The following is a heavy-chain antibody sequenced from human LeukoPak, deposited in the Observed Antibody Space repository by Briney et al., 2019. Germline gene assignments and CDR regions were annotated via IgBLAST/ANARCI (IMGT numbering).Heavy chain of an antibody. CDR1: GGFISVSTHF. J-gene: IGHJ6*03. CDR3: ARTTVTTLYYYYYYYMDV. Sequence: PSETLSLTCTVSGGFISVSTHFWGWIRQPPGKRLEWIGSISYTGSTYFNRSLKSRVTISVGTSKNQFSLKLSSVTAADTAVYYCARTTVTTLYYYYYYYMDVWGKGTTVTISS. V-gene: IGHV4-39*07. CDR2: ISYTGST. D-gene: IGHD4-17*01.